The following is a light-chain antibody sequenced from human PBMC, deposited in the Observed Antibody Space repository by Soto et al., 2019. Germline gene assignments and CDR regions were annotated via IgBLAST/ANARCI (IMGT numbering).Light chain of an antibody. Sequence: ILRTQSPVILSLSPGERATLSCRASQSVSNNYLAWYQQKPGQAPRLLSYGASNRATGIPDRFSGSGSGTDFTLTISSLQSEDFAVYYCHQYNNWPPSFGGGTKVDI. CDR3: HQYNNWPPS. CDR1: QSVSNN. V-gene: IGKV3D-15*01. J-gene: IGKJ4*01. CDR2: GAS.